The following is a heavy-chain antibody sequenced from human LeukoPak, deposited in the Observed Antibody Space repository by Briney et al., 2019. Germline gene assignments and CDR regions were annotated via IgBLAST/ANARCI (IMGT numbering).Heavy chain of an antibody. CDR2: ISGGRSTI. CDR3: AKDTRYDISTGSGLSD. J-gene: IGHJ4*02. CDR1: GFTFSDYY. D-gene: IGHD3-9*01. V-gene: IGHV3-11*01. Sequence: PGGSLRLSCAASGFTFSDYYMSWIRQAPGKGLEYISYISGGRSTIYYADSVKGRFTISRDNTKNSLYLQMNSLRAEDTAVYYCAKDTRYDISTGSGLSDWGQGTLVTVSS.